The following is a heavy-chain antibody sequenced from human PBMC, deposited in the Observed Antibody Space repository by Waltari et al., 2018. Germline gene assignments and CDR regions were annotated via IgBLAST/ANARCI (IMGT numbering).Heavy chain of an antibody. J-gene: IGHJ2*01. Sequence: QVLLQASGPGLVKPSETLSLTCTVSGYSISNNDHWGWIRQPPGKGLEWIGSVYRSGSTSFNPSLKSRLTMSIDTSKNQFSLKLSSVTAADTAVYYCARHPAMTIMLWYFDLWGRGTLVTASS. CDR1: GYSISNNDH. D-gene: IGHD2-8*01. CDR3: ARHPAMTIMLWYFDL. V-gene: IGHV4-38-2*02. CDR2: VYRSGST.